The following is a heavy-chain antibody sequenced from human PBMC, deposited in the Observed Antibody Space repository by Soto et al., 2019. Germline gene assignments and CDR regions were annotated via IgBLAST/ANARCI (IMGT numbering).Heavy chain of an antibody. V-gene: IGHV1-69*13. CDR3: ARTRQQLIDY. CDR1: GGTFSSYA. Sequence: GASVKVSCKASGGTFSSYAISWVRQAPGQGLEWMGGIIPIFGTANYAQKFQGRVTITADESTSTAYMELSSLRFEDTAVYYCARTRQQLIDYWGQGTLVTVSS. CDR2: IIPIFGTA. D-gene: IGHD6-13*01. J-gene: IGHJ4*02.